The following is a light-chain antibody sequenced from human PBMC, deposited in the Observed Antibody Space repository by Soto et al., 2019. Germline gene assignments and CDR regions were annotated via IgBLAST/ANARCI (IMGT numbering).Light chain of an antibody. CDR1: SSDVGGYKY. J-gene: IGLJ2*01. CDR3: CSYAGSYTLV. V-gene: IGLV2-11*01. CDR2: DVS. Sequence: QSVLTQPASVSGSPGQSITISCAGTSSDVGGYKYVSWYQHHPGKAPQLIIYDVSKRPSGVPDRFSGSKSGNTASLTISGLQAEDEADYYCCSYAGSYTLVFGGGTKLTVL.